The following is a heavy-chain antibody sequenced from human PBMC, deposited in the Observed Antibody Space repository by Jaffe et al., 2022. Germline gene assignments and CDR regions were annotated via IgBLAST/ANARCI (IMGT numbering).Heavy chain of an antibody. D-gene: IGHD2-2*02. V-gene: IGHV3-21*01. J-gene: IGHJ6*03. CDR1: GFTFSSYS. CDR2: ISSSSSYI. CDR3: ARLGYCSSTSCYIPPHYYYYYMDV. Sequence: EVQLVESGGGLVKPGGSLRLSCAASGFTFSSYSMNWVRQAPGKGLEWVSSISSSSSYIYYADSVKGRFTISRDNAKNSLYLQMNSLRAEDTAVYYCARLGYCSSTSCYIPPHYYYYYMDVWGKGTTVTVSS.